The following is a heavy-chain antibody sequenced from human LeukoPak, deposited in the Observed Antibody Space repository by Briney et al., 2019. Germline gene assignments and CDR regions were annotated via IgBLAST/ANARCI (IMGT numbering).Heavy chain of an antibody. CDR3: ARGEDGTGDYRPTYFDS. CDR2: IFYTGIT. D-gene: IGHD4-17*01. Sequence: SETLSLTCNVSGDSISGYYWGWIRQPPGKGLEWIGYIFYTGITNYNPSLKSRATISVDTSKKQFSLNLTSVTAADTAVYYCARGEDGTGDYRPTYFDSWGQGTLVTVSS. V-gene: IGHV4-59*12. CDR1: GDSISGYY. J-gene: IGHJ4*02.